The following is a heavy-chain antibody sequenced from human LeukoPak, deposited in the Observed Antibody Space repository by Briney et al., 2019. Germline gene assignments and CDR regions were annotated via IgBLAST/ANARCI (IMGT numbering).Heavy chain of an antibody. CDR3: VRDFGRY. J-gene: IGHJ1*01. CDR2: INQDGSAK. D-gene: IGHD3-3*01. CDR1: GFIFGNYF. V-gene: IGHV3-7*03. Sequence: PGGSLRLSCIASGFIFGNYFMSWVRQAPGKGLEWVTNINQDGSAKYYLVSVKGRFTISRDNARNSLYLQINSLRAEDTAVYYCVRDFGRYWGQGTLVTVSS.